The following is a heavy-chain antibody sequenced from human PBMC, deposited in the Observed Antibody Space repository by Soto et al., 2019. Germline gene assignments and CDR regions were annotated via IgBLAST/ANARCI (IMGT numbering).Heavy chain of an antibody. D-gene: IGHD4-17*01. V-gene: IGHV4-34*01. CDR3: ARDPLTTVITCHRGA. CDR1: GGSFSGYY. J-gene: IGHJ4*02. Sequence: QVQLQQWGAGLLKPSETLSLTCAVYGGSFSGYYWSWIRQPPGKGLEWIGEINHSGSTNYNPSLKGRVTISVDTSKNHYSLKLSSVTAADTAVYYCARDPLTTVITCHRGAGGQGTLVTVSS. CDR2: INHSGST.